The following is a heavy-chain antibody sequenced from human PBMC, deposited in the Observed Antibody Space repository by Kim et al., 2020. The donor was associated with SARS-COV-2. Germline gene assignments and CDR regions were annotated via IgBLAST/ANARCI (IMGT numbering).Heavy chain of an antibody. J-gene: IGHJ4*02. CDR3: ATTSGDWRFFDF. D-gene: IGHD2-21*01. Sequence: SETLSLTCAVYGGSFSGFYWTWIRQSPGKGLEWIGEIDPTGNTNYNPSLKSRVAISIDTSKNQFSLKLRSVTVADRAIYYCATTSGDWRFFDFWGQGTLV. CDR2: IDPTGNT. V-gene: IGHV4-34*01. CDR1: GGSFSGFY.